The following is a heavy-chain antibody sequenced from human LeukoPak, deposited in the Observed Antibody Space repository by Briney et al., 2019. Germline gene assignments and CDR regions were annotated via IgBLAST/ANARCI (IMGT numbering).Heavy chain of an antibody. V-gene: IGHV3-7*01. D-gene: IGHD2-15*01. CDR3: AREGGGGYDAFDI. CDR2: IKQDGSEK. Sequence: GGSLRLSCAASGFTFSSYWMSWVRQAPGKGLEWVANIKQDGSEKYYVDSVKGRFTISRDNAKNSLYLRMNSLRAEDTAVYYCAREGGGGYDAFDIWGQGTMVTVSS. CDR1: GFTFSSYW. J-gene: IGHJ3*02.